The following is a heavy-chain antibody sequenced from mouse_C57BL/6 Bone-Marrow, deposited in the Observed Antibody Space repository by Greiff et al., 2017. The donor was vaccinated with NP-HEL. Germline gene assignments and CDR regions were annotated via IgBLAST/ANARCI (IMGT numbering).Heavy chain of an antibody. CDR2: ISDGGSYT. CDR3: AREHYGKGYYAMDY. D-gene: IGHD1-1*01. V-gene: IGHV5-4*01. CDR1: GFTFSSYA. J-gene: IGHJ4*01. Sequence: EVQGVESGGGLVKPGGSLKLSCAASGFTFSSYAMSWVRQTPEKRLEWVATISDGGSYTYYPANVKGRFTISRDNAKNNLYLQMSHLKSEDTAMYYCAREHYGKGYYAMDYWGQGTSVTVSS.